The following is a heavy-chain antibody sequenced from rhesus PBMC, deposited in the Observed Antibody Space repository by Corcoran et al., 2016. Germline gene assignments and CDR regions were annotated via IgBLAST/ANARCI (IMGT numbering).Heavy chain of an antibody. Sequence: EVQLVQSGAEVKRPGESLKISCKTSGYSFTSYWISWVRQMPGQGLEWFVPLTASPSYSPSIRGHVTISADTSISTAHRQWQILKAWESPTYYWATVTSGLSVSDDDFGYWGQGVLVTVSS. CDR1: GYSFTSYW. CDR2: FVPLTASP. J-gene: IGHJ4*01. V-gene: IGHV5-2*01. D-gene: IGHD6-31*01. CDR3: ATVTSGLSVSDDDFGY.